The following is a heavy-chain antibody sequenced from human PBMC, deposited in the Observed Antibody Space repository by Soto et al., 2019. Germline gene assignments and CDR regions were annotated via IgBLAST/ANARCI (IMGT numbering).Heavy chain of an antibody. Sequence: ASVKVSCKASGYTFTGYYMHWVRQAPGQELEWMGWINPNSGGTNYAQKFQGWVTMTRDTSISTAYMDLSRLRSDDTAVYYCAREMDSHMDVWGQGTTVIVSS. D-gene: IGHD2-2*03. V-gene: IGHV1-2*04. CDR3: AREMDSHMDV. CDR2: INPNSGGT. CDR1: GYTFTGYY. J-gene: IGHJ6*02.